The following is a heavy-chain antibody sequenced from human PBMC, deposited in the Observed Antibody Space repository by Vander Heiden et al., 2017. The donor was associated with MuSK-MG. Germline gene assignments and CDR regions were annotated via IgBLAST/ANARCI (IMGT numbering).Heavy chain of an antibody. Sequence: EVQLVESGGGLVKPGGSLRLSCAASGFTFSSYSMNWVRQAPGKGLEWVSSISSSSSYIYYADSVKGRVTISRDNAKNSLYLQMNSLRAEHPAVYYCARGGYYDSSGYHEAFDIRGQGTMV. J-gene: IGHJ3*02. D-gene: IGHD3-22*01. CDR2: ISSSSSYI. CDR1: GFTFSSYS. CDR3: ARGGYYDSSGYHEAFDI. V-gene: IGHV3-21*01.